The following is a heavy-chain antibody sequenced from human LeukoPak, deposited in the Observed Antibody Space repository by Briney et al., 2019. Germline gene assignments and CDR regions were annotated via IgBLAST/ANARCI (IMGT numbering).Heavy chain of an antibody. CDR3: AQALYSSGS. CDR1: GFTFRNYA. CDR2: ISGSGEIT. Sequence: GGSLRLSCAASGFTFRNYAMSWVRQAPGKGLEWVSSISGSGEITLYADSVKGRFTISRDISKNTLYLQMNSLRAEDTAVYYCAQALYSSGSWGQETLVTVSS. J-gene: IGHJ4*02. V-gene: IGHV3-23*01. D-gene: IGHD6-19*01.